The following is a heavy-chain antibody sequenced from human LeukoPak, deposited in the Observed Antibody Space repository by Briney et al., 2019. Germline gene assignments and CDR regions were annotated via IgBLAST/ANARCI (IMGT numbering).Heavy chain of an antibody. V-gene: IGHV4-39*01. CDR1: GGSISSSSYY. Sequence: SETLSLTCTVSGGSISSSSYYWGWIRQPPGKGLEWIGRIYYSGSTYYNPSLRSRVTISVDSSKNQLSLKLSSVTAADTAVYYCARLRIVGATTIDYWGQGTLVTVSS. D-gene: IGHD1-26*01. CDR3: ARLRIVGATTIDY. J-gene: IGHJ4*02. CDR2: IYYSGST.